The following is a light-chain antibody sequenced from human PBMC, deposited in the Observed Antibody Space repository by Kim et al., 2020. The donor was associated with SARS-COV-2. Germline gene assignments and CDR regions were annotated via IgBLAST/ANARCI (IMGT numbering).Light chain of an antibody. V-gene: IGLV2-23*02. CDR1: SSDVGSYNP. J-gene: IGLJ1*01. CDR3: CSYADSSTFV. Sequence: QSALTQPASVSGSPGQSITISCTGTSSDVGSYNPVSWYQQHPGKAPKHMIYDVSKRPSGVSNRFSGSKSGNTASLTISGLRAEDEADYYCCSYADSSTFVFGTGTKVTVL. CDR2: DVS.